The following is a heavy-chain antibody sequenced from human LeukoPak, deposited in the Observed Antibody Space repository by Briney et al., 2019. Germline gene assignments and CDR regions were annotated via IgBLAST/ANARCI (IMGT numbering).Heavy chain of an antibody. CDR1: GGSVSSSHY. Sequence: SETLSLTCTVSGGSVSSSHYWGWIRQPPGKGLEWFGSIYYGGSTYYNASLRSRVTTSVDTSKNQFSLKLSSATAADTAVYYCAKSTFYYDTFVNAFDFWGQGTMVTVSS. V-gene: IGHV4-39*07. J-gene: IGHJ3*01. CDR3: AKSTFYYDTFVNAFDF. D-gene: IGHD3-22*01. CDR2: IYYGGST.